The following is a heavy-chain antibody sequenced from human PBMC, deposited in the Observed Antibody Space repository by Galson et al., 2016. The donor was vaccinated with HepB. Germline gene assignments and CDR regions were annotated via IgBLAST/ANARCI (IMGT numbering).Heavy chain of an antibody. D-gene: IGHD2-2*01. CDR1: GGSISDSNYY. CDR3: ARREAFGGGSTSCFRFDP. CDR2: FVYGGSG. J-gene: IGHJ5*01. Sequence: TLSLTCTVSGGSISDSNYYWAWIRQPPGKGLEWIGTFVYGGSGSHNPSLKSRVAMSVDTSMSQLSLTLTSVTAADTAVYYCARREAFGGGSTSCFRFDPWGQGTRVTVSS. V-gene: IGHV4-39*01.